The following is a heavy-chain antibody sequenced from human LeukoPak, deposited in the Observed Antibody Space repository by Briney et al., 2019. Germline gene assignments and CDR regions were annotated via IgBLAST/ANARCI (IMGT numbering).Heavy chain of an antibody. D-gene: IGHD1-26*01. Sequence: SETLSLTCTVSGGPISGSIYYWGWIRQPPGKGLEWIGSIYYNGNTHYNPSLKSRVTISVDTSKNQFSLKLSSVTAADGGVYYCARHGSGSYYNFFDYWGRGALVTVSS. CDR3: ARHGSGSYYNFFDY. J-gene: IGHJ4*02. CDR2: IYYNGNT. CDR1: GGPISGSIYY. V-gene: IGHV4-39*01.